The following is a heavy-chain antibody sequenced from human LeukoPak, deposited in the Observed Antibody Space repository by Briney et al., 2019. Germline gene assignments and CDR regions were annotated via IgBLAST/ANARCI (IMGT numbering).Heavy chain of an antibody. CDR1: GGSISSGDYY. CDR3: AREGYDGTSDAFDI. D-gene: IGHD1-7*01. CDR2: IYYSGST. J-gene: IGHJ3*02. V-gene: IGHV4-30-4*01. Sequence: PSQTLSLTCTVSGGSISSGDYYWSWIRQPPGKGLEWIGYIYYSGSTYYNPSLKSRVTISVDTSKNQFSLKLSSVTAADTAVYYCAREGYDGTSDAFDIWGQGTMVTVSS.